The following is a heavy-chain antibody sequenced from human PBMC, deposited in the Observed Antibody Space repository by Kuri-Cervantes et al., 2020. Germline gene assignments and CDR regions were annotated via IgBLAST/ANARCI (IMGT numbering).Heavy chain of an antibody. J-gene: IGHJ3*02. CDR2: ISWDGGST. Sequence: GESLKISCAASGFTFDDYTMHWVRQAPRKGLEWVSLISWDGGSTYYADSVKGRFTISRDNSKNSLYLQMNSLRTEDTALYYCANLYYGSGSPDDAFDIWGQGTMVTVSS. CDR1: GFTFDDYT. CDR3: ANLYYGSGSPDDAFDI. V-gene: IGHV3-43*01. D-gene: IGHD3-10*01.